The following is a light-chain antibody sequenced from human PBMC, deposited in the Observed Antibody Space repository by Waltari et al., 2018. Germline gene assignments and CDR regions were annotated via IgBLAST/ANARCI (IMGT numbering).Light chain of an antibody. CDR2: DVS. Sequence: QSALTQPASVSGSPGQSITISCPGTSSDVGGYTYVSWYQQHPGKAPKLMIYDVSNRPSGVSNRFSGSKSGNTVSLTISGLQAEDEADYYCSSYTSSSTPYVFGTGTKVTVL. CDR3: SSYTSSSTPYV. J-gene: IGLJ1*01. V-gene: IGLV2-14*03. CDR1: SSDVGGYTY.